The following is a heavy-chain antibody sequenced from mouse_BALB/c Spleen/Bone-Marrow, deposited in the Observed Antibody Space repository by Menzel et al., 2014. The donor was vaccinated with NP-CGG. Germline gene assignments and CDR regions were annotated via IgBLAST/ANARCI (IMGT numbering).Heavy chain of an antibody. CDR1: GFNIKDTY. Sequence: VQLKESGAELVKPGASVKLSCTASGFNIKDTYMHWVKQRPEQGLEWIGRIGPANGNTKYDPKFQGKATITADTSSNTAYLQLSSLTSEDTAVYYCARNYGYGKSFAYWGQGTLVTVSA. V-gene: IGHV14-3*02. CDR3: ARNYGYGKSFAY. J-gene: IGHJ3*01. CDR2: IGPANGNT. D-gene: IGHD2-2*01.